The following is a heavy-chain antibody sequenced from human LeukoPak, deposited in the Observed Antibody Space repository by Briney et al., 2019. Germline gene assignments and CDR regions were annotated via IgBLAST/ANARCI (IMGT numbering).Heavy chain of an antibody. CDR2: ISYDGGKK. Sequence: PGGSLRLSCAASGFTFSSYGMHWVRQAPGKGLEREAVISYDGGKKYYADSVEGRFTISRDNSKNTLYLQMSSLRAEDTAMYYCVKVISQYQLRDGFDIWGQGTIVTVSS. V-gene: IGHV3-30*18. CDR3: VKVISQYQLRDGFDI. D-gene: IGHD2-2*01. J-gene: IGHJ3*02. CDR1: GFTFSSYG.